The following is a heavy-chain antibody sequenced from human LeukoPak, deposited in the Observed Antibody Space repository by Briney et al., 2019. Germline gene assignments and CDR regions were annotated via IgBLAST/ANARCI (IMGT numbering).Heavy chain of an antibody. CDR3: ARDPGYSYGNPVDY. V-gene: IGHV3-23*01. D-gene: IGHD5-18*01. Sequence: GGSLRLSCAASGFIFSNYAMTWVRQAPGKGLEWVSSISGSGGSTDYADSVKGQFTISRDNSRNTVYLQMNSLRAEDTAVYYCARDPGYSYGNPVDYWGQGTLVTVSS. CDR2: ISGSGGST. CDR1: GFIFSNYA. J-gene: IGHJ4*02.